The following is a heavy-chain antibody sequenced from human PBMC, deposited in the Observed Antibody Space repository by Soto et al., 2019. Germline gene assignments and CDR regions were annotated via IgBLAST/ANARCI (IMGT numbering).Heavy chain of an antibody. CDR3: TTDIGWYYDSRDIDY. CDR1: GFTFSNAW. V-gene: IGHV3-15*01. CDR2: IKSKTDGGTT. J-gene: IGHJ4*02. D-gene: IGHD3-22*01. Sequence: VGSLRLSCAASGFTFSNAWMSWVRQAPGKGLEWVGRIKSKTDGGTTDYAAPVKGRFTISRDDSKNTLYLQMNSLKTEDTAVYYCTTDIGWYYDSRDIDYCGQRTLVTVSS.